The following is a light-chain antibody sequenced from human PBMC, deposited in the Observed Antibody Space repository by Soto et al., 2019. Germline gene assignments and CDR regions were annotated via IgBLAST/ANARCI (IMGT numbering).Light chain of an antibody. J-gene: IGKJ1*01. CDR3: QQYNSYPRT. CDR2: DAS. V-gene: IGKV1-5*01. Sequence: DIQMTQSPSTLSASVGDRVTITCRASQSISSWLAWYQQKPGKAPKLLIYDASSLESGVPSRFSGSGSGTEFTLTISSLQHDDFATYYCQQYNSYPRTFSQGTKVDIK. CDR1: QSISSW.